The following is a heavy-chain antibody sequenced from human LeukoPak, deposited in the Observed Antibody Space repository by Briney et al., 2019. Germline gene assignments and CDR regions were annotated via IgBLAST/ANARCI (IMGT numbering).Heavy chain of an antibody. CDR2: IIPIFGTA. D-gene: IGHD3-10*01. Sequence: SVKVSCKASGGTFSSYAISWVRQAPGQGLEWMGGIIPIFGTANYAQKFQGRVTITADESTSTAYMELSSLRSEDTAVYYCARDPRLVEFGEFYYYGMDVWGQGTTVTVSS. CDR1: GGTFSSYA. V-gene: IGHV1-69*13. CDR3: ARDPRLVEFGEFYYYGMDV. J-gene: IGHJ6*02.